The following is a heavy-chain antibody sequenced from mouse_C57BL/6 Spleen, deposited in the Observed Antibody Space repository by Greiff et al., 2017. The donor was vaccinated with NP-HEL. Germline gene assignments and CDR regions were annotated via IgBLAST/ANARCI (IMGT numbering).Heavy chain of an antibody. CDR3: ARLPGAWFAY. J-gene: IGHJ3*01. V-gene: IGHV1-81*01. CDR2: IYPRSGNT. Sequence: QVQLKESGAELARPGASVKLSCKASGYTFTSYGISWVKQRTGQGLEWIGEIYPRSGNTYYNEKFKGKATLTADKSSSTAYMELRSLTSEDSAVYFCARLPGAWFAYWGQGTLVTVSA. CDR1: GYTFTSYG.